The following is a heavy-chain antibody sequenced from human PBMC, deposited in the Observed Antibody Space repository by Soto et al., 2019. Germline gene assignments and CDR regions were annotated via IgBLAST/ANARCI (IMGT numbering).Heavy chain of an antibody. CDR3: ARFRRGPAALFDKN. CDR2: IDQSGST. V-gene: IGHV4-34*01. J-gene: IGHJ4*01. Sequence: SETLSLTCAVYGGPFSGFYWSWIRQPPGKGLEWIGEIDQSGSTNYNPSLKSRVTMSVDTSKNQFSLNLRSVTAADTAMYYCARFRRGPAALFDKNWGHGTLVTVSS. D-gene: IGHD2-2*01. CDR1: GGPFSGFY.